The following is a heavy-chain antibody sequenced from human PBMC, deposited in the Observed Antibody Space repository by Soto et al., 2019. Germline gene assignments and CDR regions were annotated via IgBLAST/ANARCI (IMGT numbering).Heavy chain of an antibody. CDR3: AKGGYIWGSYRPPYFDY. V-gene: IGHV3-23*01. J-gene: IGHJ4*02. D-gene: IGHD3-16*02. CDR2: ISGSGGST. CDR1: GFTFSSYA. Sequence: PGGSLRLSCAASGFTFSSYAMSWVRQAPGKGLEWVSAISGSGGSTYYADSVKGRFTISRDNSKNTLYLQMNSLRAEDTAVYYCAKGGYIWGSYRPPYFDYWGQGTLVTVSS.